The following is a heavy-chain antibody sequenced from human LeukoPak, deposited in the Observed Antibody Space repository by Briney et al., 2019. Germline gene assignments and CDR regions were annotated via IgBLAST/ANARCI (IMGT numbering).Heavy chain of an antibody. J-gene: IGHJ4*02. CDR3: VRDGGVSGYDLLDY. CDR2: ISGSGGST. D-gene: IGHD5-12*01. V-gene: IGHV3-23*01. CDR1: GFTFSSYA. Sequence: PGGSLRLPCAASGFTFSSYAMSWVRQAPGKGLEWVSAISGSGGSTYYADSVKGRFTISRDNSKNTLYLQMNSLRAEDTAVYYCVRDGGVSGYDLLDYWGQGTLVTVSS.